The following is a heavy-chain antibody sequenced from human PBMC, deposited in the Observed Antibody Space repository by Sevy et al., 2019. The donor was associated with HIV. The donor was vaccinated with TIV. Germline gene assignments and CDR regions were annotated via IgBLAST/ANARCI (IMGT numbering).Heavy chain of an antibody. CDR2: ITWDGSEK. Sequence: GGSLRLSCATSRFSFNDYAMHWVRQAPGKGLEWVSGITWDGSEKDYSDSVEGRFTISRNNDKKSLYLQMSSLRREDTALYFCARGGFYFGSEDYYGKAGYDSWGPGTVVTVSS. CDR3: ARGGFYFGSEDYYGKAGYDS. V-gene: IGHV3-9*01. J-gene: IGHJ4*02. CDR1: RFSFNDYA. D-gene: IGHD3-10*01.